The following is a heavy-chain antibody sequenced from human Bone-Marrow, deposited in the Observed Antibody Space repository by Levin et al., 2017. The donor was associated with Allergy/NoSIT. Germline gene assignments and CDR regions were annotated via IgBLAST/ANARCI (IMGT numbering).Heavy chain of an antibody. CDR2: IKEDGSEK. CDR3: ARDQFRRATIGARWFDP. D-gene: IGHD5-24*01. Sequence: GESLKISCAASGFTFSNSWMSWVRQTPGKGLEWVANIKEDGSEKYYVDSVKGRFAISRDNAKNSLYVQMNSLRAEDTAVYYCARDQFRRATIGARWFDPWGQGTLVIVSS. CDR1: GFTFSNSW. V-gene: IGHV3-7*01. J-gene: IGHJ5*02.